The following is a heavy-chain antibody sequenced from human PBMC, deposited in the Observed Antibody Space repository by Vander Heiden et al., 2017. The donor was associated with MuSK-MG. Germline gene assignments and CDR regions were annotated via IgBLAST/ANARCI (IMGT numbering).Heavy chain of an antibody. J-gene: IGHJ4*02. CDR1: GFTFSGSA. D-gene: IGHD1-26*01. CDR2: IRSKANSYAT. Sequence: EVQLVESGGGLVQPGGSLKLSCAASGFTFSGSAMHWVRQASGKGLEWVGRIRSKANSYATAYAASVKGRFTISRDDSKNTAYLQMNSLKTEDTAVYYCIGWELLSGFDYWGQGTLVTVSS. V-gene: IGHV3-73*02. CDR3: IGWELLSGFDY.